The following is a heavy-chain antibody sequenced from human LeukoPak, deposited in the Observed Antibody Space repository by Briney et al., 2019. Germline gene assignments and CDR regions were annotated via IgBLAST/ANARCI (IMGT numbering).Heavy chain of an antibody. CDR2: ISGSGGST. D-gene: IGHD2-2*01. CDR3: AKDKIVVVPAAMIYFDY. V-gene: IGHV3-23*01. CDR1: GITLSNYG. Sequence: GGSLRLSCAVSGITLSNYGMSWVRQAPGKGLEWVSAISGSGGSTYYADSVKGRFTISRDNSKNTLYLQMNSLRAEDTAVYYCAKDKIVVVPAAMIYFDYWGQGTLVTVSS. J-gene: IGHJ4*02.